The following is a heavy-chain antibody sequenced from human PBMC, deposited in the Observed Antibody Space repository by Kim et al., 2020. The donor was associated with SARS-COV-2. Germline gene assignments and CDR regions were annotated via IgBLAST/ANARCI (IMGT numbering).Heavy chain of an antibody. D-gene: IGHD5-18*01. V-gene: IGHV3-23*01. J-gene: IGHJ4*02. CDR2: P. Sequence: PPSPDSVKRRFTISSDNSKNTLYLQLNRLRAEDTAVYYCAKDPYGYGALWGQATLVTVSS. CDR3: AKDPYGYGAL.